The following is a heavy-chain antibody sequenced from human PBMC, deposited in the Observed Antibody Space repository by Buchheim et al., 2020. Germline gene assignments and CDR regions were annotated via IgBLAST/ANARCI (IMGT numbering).Heavy chain of an antibody. CDR3: ARVSVAARQGWFDP. CDR1: GGSISSGSYY. V-gene: IGHV4-61*02. D-gene: IGHD6-6*01. Sequence: QVQLQESGPGLVKPSQTLSLTCTVSGGSISSGSYYWSWIRQPAGKGLEWIGRIYTSGSTNYNPSLKSRVTISVDTSKNQFSLKLSSVTAADTAVYYCARVSVAARQGWFDPWGQGTL. J-gene: IGHJ5*02. CDR2: IYTSGST.